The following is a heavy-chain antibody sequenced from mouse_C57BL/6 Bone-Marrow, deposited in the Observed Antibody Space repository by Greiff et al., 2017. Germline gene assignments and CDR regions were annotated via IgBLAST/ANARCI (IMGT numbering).Heavy chain of an antibody. Sequence: QVQLQQPGAELVKPGASVKLSCKASGYTFTSYWMQWVKQRPGQGLEWIGEIDPSDSYTNYNQKFTGKATLTVDTSSSTAYMQLSSLTSEDSAVYYCARFLYWGQGTLVTVSA. J-gene: IGHJ3*01. CDR2: IDPSDSYT. CDR1: GYTFTSYW. V-gene: IGHV1-50*01. CDR3: ARFLY.